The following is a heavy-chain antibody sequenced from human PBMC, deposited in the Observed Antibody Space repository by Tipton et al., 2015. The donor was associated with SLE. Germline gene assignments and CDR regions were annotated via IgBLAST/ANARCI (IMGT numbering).Heavy chain of an antibody. CDR1: GESFGGYY. Sequence: LRLSCSIYGESFGGYYWSWIRQPPGKGLEWIGEINHGGSTNYNPSLKSRVTISVDTSKNQFSLKLSSVTAADTAVYYCAREGCSSTSCYGYYYMDVWGKGTTVTVSS. J-gene: IGHJ6*03. V-gene: IGHV4-34*01. D-gene: IGHD2-2*01. CDR3: AREGCSSTSCYGYYYMDV. CDR2: INHGGST.